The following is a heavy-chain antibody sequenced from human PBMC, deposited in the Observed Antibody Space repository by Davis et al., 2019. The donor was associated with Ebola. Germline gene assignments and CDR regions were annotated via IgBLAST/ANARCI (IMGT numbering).Heavy chain of an antibody. CDR3: AIPDCSGANCYSVYIKN. CDR1: GVTFRNYV. V-gene: IGHV3-23*01. D-gene: IGHD2-15*01. J-gene: IGHJ4*02. Sequence: GESLKISCAVSGVTFRNYVMSWVRQAPGKGLEWVSSISSSGGNSFYMDSVKGRFYIDRDNSKNTVHLQMHRLRAEDTAVYYCAIPDCSGANCYSVYIKNWGQGTLVTVSS. CDR2: ISSSGGNS.